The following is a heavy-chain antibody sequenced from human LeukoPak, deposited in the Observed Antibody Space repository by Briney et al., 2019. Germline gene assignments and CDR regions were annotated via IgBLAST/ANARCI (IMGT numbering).Heavy chain of an antibody. Sequence: NPSETLSLTCTVSGGSISSSSYYWGWIRQPPGKGLEWIGNIYYSGSTYYTPSLKSRVTISVDTSKNQFSLKLSSVTAADTAVYYCAGLNDYGGNERDYWGQGTLVTVSS. V-gene: IGHV4-39*07. J-gene: IGHJ4*02. CDR1: GGSISSSSYY. CDR2: IYYSGST. D-gene: IGHD4-23*01. CDR3: AGLNDYGGNERDY.